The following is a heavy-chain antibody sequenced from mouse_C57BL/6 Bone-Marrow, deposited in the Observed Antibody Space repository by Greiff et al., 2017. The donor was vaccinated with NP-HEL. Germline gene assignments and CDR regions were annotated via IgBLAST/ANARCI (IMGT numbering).Heavy chain of an antibody. D-gene: IGHD2-4*01. CDR2: INPNNGGT. CDR3: ARADYDAGYWYVDV. CDR1: GYTFTDYY. Sequence: VQLQQSGPELVKPGASVKISCKASGYTFTDYYMNWVKQSHGKSLEWIGDINPNNGGTSYNQKFKGKATLTVDKSSSTAYMELRSLTSEDSAVYYCARADYDAGYWYVDVWGTGTTVTVSS. J-gene: IGHJ1*03. V-gene: IGHV1-26*01.